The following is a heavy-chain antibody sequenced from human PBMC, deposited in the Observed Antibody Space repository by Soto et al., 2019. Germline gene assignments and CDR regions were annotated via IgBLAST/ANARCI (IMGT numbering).Heavy chain of an antibody. CDR3: ARDSGRAAMVTDFDY. Sequence: QVQLVESGGGVVQPGRSLRLSCAASGFTFSSYGMHWVRQAPGKGLEWVAVISYDGSNKYYADSVKGRFTISRDNSKNTLYLQMNSLRAEDTAVYYCARDSGRAAMVTDFDYWGQGTLVTVSS. CDR2: ISYDGSNK. CDR1: GFTFSSYG. J-gene: IGHJ4*02. D-gene: IGHD5-18*01. V-gene: IGHV3-30*03.